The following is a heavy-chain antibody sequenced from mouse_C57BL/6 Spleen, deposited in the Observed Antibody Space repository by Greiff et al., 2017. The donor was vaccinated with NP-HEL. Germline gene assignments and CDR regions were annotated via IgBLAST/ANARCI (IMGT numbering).Heavy chain of an antibody. CDR3: AGANWDWYFDV. CDR1: GFTFSSYA. Sequence: DVKLVESGGGLVKPGGSLKLSCAASGFTFSSYAMSWVRQTPEKRLEWVATISDGGSYTYYPDNVKGRFTISRDNAKNNLYLQMSHLKSEDTAMYYCAGANWDWYFDVWGTGTTVTVSS. V-gene: IGHV5-4*03. J-gene: IGHJ1*03. CDR2: ISDGGSYT. D-gene: IGHD4-1*01.